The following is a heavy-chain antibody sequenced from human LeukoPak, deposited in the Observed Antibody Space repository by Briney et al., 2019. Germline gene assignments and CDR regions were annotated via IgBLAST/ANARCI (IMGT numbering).Heavy chain of an antibody. J-gene: IGHJ5*02. Sequence: PSETLSLTCTVSGGSISSYYWSWIRQPPGKGLEWIGYIFYTGSTNYNPSLKSRVTISIDTSKNQFSLKLNSVTAADTAVYYCARDINRFDPWGQGTLVTVSS. V-gene: IGHV4-59*01. CDR2: IFYTGST. CDR3: ARDINRFDP. CDR1: GGSISSYY.